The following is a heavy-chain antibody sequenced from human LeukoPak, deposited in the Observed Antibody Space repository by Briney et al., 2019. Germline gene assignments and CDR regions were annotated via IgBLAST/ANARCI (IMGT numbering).Heavy chain of an antibody. V-gene: IGHV1-18*01. J-gene: IGHJ4*02. D-gene: IGHD1/OR15-1a*01. Sequence: ASVKVSCKTSGYTFTTYDIHWVRQAPGQGLEWMGRISAYNGYTNYGQKLQGRVTMTTDTSTSTGYMELRSLRSDDTAVYYCARVGTGTRSFDYWGQGTLVTVSS. CDR3: ARVGTGTRSFDY. CDR1: GYTFTTYD. CDR2: ISAYNGYT.